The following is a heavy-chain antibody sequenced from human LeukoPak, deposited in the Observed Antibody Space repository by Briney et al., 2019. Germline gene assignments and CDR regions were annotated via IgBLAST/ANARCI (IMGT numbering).Heavy chain of an antibody. Sequence: GGSLRLSCAASGFTFSSYSMNWVRQAPGKGLEWVSYISSSSSTIYYADPVKGRFTISRDNAKNSLYLQMNSLRAEDTAVYYCAKSPVSDVVVVAATDWEGWFDPWGQGTLVTVSS. J-gene: IGHJ5*02. V-gene: IGHV3-48*04. CDR3: AKSPVSDVVVVAATDWEGWFDP. CDR1: GFTFSSYS. D-gene: IGHD2-15*01. CDR2: ISSSSSTI.